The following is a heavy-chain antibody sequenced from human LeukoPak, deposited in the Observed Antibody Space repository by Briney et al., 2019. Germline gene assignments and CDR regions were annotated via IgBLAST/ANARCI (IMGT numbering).Heavy chain of an antibody. CDR1: GFTFSSYS. CDR2: ISGSGGST. V-gene: IGHV3-23*01. CDR3: AKGGGILSDVFDI. J-gene: IGHJ3*02. Sequence: GGSLRLSCAASGFTFSSYSMSWVRQAPGKGLEWVSAISGSGGSTYNADSVKGRFTISRDNSKNTLYLQMNSLRAEDTAVYYCAKGGGILSDVFDICGQGTMVTVSS. D-gene: IGHD2-15*01.